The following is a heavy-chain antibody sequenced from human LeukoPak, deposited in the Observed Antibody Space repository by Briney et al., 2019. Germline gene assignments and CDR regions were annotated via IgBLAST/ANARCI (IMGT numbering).Heavy chain of an antibody. CDR2: IYYSGST. CDR3: ARGLGYYDSSVGY. D-gene: IGHD3-22*01. J-gene: IGHJ4*02. V-gene: IGHV4-59*01. Sequence: PSETLSLTCTVSGGSISSYYWSWIRQPPGKGLEWIGYIYYSGSTNYNPSLKSRVTMSVDTSKNQLSLKLRSVTAADTAVYHCARGLGYYDSSVGYWGQGTLVTVSS. CDR1: GGSISSYY.